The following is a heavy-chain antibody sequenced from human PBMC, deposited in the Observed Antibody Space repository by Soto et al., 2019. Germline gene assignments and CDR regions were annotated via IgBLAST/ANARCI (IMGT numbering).Heavy chain of an antibody. D-gene: IGHD3-22*01. Sequence: ASVKVSCKASGYTFTGYYIHWVRQARGQGLEWMGWINPNSGGTNYAQKFQGRVTMTRDTSISTAYMELSRLRSDDTAVYYCARDPYYYDSSGYLPLWGQGTLVTSPQ. V-gene: IGHV1-2*02. J-gene: IGHJ4*02. CDR1: GYTFTGYY. CDR3: ARDPYYYDSSGYLPL. CDR2: INPNSGGT.